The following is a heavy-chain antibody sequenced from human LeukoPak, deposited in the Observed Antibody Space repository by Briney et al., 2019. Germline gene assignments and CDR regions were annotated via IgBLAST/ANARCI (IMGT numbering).Heavy chain of an antibody. CDR1: GGSFSGYY. V-gene: IGHV4-34*01. CDR2: INHSGST. CDR3: AQTPGGGYYYGRDY. J-gene: IGHJ4*02. D-gene: IGHD3-22*01. Sequence: SETLSFTCAVYGGSFSGYYWSWIRQPPGKGLEWIGEINHSGSTNYNPSLKSRVTISVDTSKNQFSLKLSSVTAADTAVYYCAQTPGGGYYYGRDYWGQGTLVTVSS.